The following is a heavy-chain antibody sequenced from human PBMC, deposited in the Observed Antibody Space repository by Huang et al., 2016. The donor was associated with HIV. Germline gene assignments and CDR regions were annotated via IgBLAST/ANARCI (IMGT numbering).Heavy chain of an antibody. D-gene: IGHD6-13*01. CDR3: AKGGSAAAVLDF. CDR2: ISYYGKTK. Sequence: AASGFTFSSYGMHWVRQAPGKGLEGVAVISYYGKTKYYADSVKGRFSISRDNSKTTVYLQLNSLRVEDTAVYYCAKGGSAAAVLDFWGQGTLVTVSS. V-gene: IGHV3-30*18. CDR1: GFTFSSYG. J-gene: IGHJ4*02.